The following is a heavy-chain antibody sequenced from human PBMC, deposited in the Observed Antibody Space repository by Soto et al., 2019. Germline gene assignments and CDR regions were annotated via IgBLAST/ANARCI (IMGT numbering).Heavy chain of an antibody. V-gene: IGHV5-51*01. CDR3: ARVRGCSDGTCYPFDY. CDR2: IYPGDSET. Sequence: LGESLKISCKGSGYTFSSYWIAWVRQMPGKGLEWVGIIYPGDSETRITPSFQGQVSISADKSINTAYLQWSSLWASDTAMYYCARVRGCSDGTCYPFDYWGQGTLVTVSS. J-gene: IGHJ4*02. CDR1: GYTFSSYW. D-gene: IGHD2-15*01.